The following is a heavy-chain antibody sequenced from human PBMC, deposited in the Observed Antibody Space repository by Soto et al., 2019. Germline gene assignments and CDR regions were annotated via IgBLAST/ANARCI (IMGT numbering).Heavy chain of an antibody. CDR2: INPDGSNK. CDR1: GFTFSNYW. Sequence: PGGSLRLSCAASGFTFSNYWMQWVRQGPKGLVWVSNINPDGSNKYYADSVKGRFTISRDNSKNTLYLQMNSLRAEDTAVYYAAGGEYGVFYYYGMDVWGQGTTVTVSS. V-gene: IGHV3-74*01. CDR3: AGGEYGVFYYYGMDV. D-gene: IGHD3-10*01. J-gene: IGHJ6*02.